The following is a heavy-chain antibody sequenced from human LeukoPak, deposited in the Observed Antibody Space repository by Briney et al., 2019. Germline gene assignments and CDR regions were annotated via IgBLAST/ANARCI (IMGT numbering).Heavy chain of an antibody. CDR3: TRDGGTSYYYYYYMDV. V-gene: IGHV3-49*04. CDR2: IRSKAYGGTT. J-gene: IGHJ6*03. D-gene: IGHD3/OR15-3a*01. Sequence: GGSLRLSCTASGFTFGDYAMSWVRQAPGKGLEWVGFIRSKAYGGTTEYAASVKGRFTISRDDSKSIAYLQMNSLKTEDTAVYYCTRDGGTSYYYYYYMDVWGKGTTVTISS. CDR1: GFTFGDYA.